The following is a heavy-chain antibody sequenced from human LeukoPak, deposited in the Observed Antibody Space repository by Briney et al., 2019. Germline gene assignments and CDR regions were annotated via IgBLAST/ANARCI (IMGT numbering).Heavy chain of an antibody. CDR1: GYTFTGYC. J-gene: IGHJ4*02. V-gene: IGHV1-2*02. D-gene: IGHD6-13*01. CDR2: INPDSGGT. Sequence: GASVKVSCKASGYTFTGYCMHWVRQAPGQGLEWMGWINPDSGGTNYAQQFQGRVTMTRDTSISTAYMELSRLRSDDTGVYYCARGSDSSSFLPFDYWGQGTLVTVSS. CDR3: ARGSDSSSFLPFDY.